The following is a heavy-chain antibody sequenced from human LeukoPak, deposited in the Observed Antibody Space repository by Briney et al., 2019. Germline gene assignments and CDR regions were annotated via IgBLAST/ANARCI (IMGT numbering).Heavy chain of an antibody. D-gene: IGHD2-21*02. V-gene: IGHV1-69*04. CDR1: GGTFSSYA. J-gene: IGHJ4*02. Sequence: SVKVSRKASGGTFSSYAISWVRQAPGQGLEWMGRITPILGIANYAQKFQGRVTITADESTSTAYMELSSLRSEDTAVYYCARVLVYCGGDCSSGGLDYWGQGTLVTVSS. CDR3: ARVLVYCGGDCSSGGLDY. CDR2: ITPILGIA.